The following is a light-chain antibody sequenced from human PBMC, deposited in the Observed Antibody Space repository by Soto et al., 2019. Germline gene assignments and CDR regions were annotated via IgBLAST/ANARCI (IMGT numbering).Light chain of an antibody. J-gene: IGLJ3*02. CDR1: SSNFGAGYD. CDR3: QSYDSSLSGWV. V-gene: IGLV1-40*01. Sequence: QSVLTQPPSVSGAPGQKVTISCTGSSSNFGAGYDVHWYQQLPGTAPKLLIYGHSNRPSGVPDRFSGSKSGTLASLAITGLQAEDEADYYCQSYDSSLSGWVFGGGTKLTVL. CDR2: GHS.